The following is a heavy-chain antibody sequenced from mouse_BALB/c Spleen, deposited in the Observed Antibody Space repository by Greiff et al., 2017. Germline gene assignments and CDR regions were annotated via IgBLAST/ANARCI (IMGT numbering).Heavy chain of an antibody. D-gene: IGHD1-1*01. J-gene: IGHJ2*01. CDR2: IDPFNGGT. CDR1: GFSFTSYY. CDR3: ARWAITTVGATN. V-gene: IGHV1-28*01. Sequence: EVQLLQSGPGLMKPGASVKISCKASGFSFTSYYMHWVQQSPGKSLEWIGYIDPFNGGTCYNQKFKGKATLTVDKSTSTAYLHLSSLTSEDSAVYYCARWAITTVGATNWGQGTTLTVAS.